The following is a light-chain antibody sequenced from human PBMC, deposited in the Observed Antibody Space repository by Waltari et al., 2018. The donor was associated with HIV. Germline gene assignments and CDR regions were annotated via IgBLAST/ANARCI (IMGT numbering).Light chain of an antibody. V-gene: IGLV1-44*01. CDR1: RPNVRSNT. Sequence: QSVLTQPPSASGTPGQRITISCSGRRPNVRSNTVYWYQHIPRTAPKLVIYNTDQRPSGVPARFSGSKSGTSASLAISGLQSGDEAHYYCATWDADLDGPVFGGGTKVTVL. J-gene: IGLJ3*02. CDR3: ATWDADLDGPV. CDR2: NTD.